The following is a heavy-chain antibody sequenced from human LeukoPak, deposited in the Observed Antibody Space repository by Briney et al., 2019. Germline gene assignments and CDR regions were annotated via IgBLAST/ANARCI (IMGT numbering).Heavy chain of an antibody. J-gene: IGHJ3*02. V-gene: IGHV4-59*01. CDR3: AGTLPYYYDSSGYWGLDI. CDR2: IYYSGST. CDR1: GGSISSYY. D-gene: IGHD3-22*01. Sequence: SETLSLTCTVSGGSISSYYWSWIRQPPGKGLEWIGYIYYSGSTNYNPSLKSRVTISVDTSKNQFSLKLSSVPAADTAVYYCAGTLPYYYDSSGYWGLDIWGQGTMVTVSS.